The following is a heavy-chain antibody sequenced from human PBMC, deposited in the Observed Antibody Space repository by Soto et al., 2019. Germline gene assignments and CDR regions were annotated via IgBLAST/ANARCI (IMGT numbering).Heavy chain of an antibody. Sequence: ASVKVSCKASGYSFTKYDISWVRQAPGQGLEWMGWISPYNGDTNCAQKLQGRVTMTTDTSTSTAYMELRSLRSDDTAVYYCARYCSSTSCDHYFDYWGQGTLVTVSS. CDR2: ISPYNGDT. CDR3: ARYCSSTSCDHYFDY. J-gene: IGHJ4*02. CDR1: GYSFTKYD. D-gene: IGHD2-2*01. V-gene: IGHV1-18*01.